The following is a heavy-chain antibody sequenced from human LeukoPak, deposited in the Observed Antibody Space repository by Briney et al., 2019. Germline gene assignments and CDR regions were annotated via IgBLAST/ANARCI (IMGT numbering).Heavy chain of an antibody. CDR3: ARLHPTHYYYYMDV. V-gene: IGHV3-11*04. CDR2: ISSSGSTI. Sequence: GGSLRLSCAASGFTFSNYYMSWIRQAPGKGLEWVSYISSSGSTIYYADSVKGRFTISRDNAKNSLYLQMNSLRAEDTAVYYCARLHPTHYYYYMDVWGKGTTVTVSS. J-gene: IGHJ6*03. CDR1: GFTFSNYY.